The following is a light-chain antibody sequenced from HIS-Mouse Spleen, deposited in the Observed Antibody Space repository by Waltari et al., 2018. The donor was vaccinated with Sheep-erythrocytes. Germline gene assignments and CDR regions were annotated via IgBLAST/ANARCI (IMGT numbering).Light chain of an antibody. CDR2: QDS. CDR3: QAWDSSTVV. J-gene: IGLJ2*01. V-gene: IGLV3-1*01. Sequence: SYELTQPPSVSVSPAQTASITCSGDNLGDKYASWYQQKPGQSPVMVIYQDSKRPSGIPERFSGSNSGNTATLTISGTQAMDEADYYCQAWDSSTVVFGGGTKLTVL. CDR1: NLGDKY.